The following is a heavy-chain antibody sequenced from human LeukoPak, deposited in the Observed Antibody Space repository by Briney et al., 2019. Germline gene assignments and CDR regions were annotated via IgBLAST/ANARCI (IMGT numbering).Heavy chain of an antibody. J-gene: IGHJ4*02. D-gene: IGHD6-13*01. CDR1: GGTFSSYA. CDR2: IIPIFGTA. Sequence: SVKVSCKASGGTFSSYAISWVRQAPGQGLEWMGGIIPIFGTANYAQKFQGRVTITADESTSTAYMGLSSLRSEDTAVYYCASDLFGHSSIPVWGQGTLVTVSS. V-gene: IGHV1-69*13. CDR3: ASDLFGHSSIPV.